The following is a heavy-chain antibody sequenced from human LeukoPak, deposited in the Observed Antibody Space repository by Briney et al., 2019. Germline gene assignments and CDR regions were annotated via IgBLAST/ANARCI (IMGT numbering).Heavy chain of an antibody. J-gene: IGHJ4*02. CDR1: GYTFTGYY. CDR2: INPNSGGT. CDR3: ARSPDILTGEKFDY. V-gene: IGHV1-2*02. D-gene: IGHD3-9*01. Sequence: GASVKVSCKASGYTFTGYYMHWVRQAPGQGLEWMGWINPNSGGTNYAQKFEARVTMNGDTSISTAYMELSRLRFDDTAVYYCARSPDILTGEKFDYWGQGTLVTVSS.